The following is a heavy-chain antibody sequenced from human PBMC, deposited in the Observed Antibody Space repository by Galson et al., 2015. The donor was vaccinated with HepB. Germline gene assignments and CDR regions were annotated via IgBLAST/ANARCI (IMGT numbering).Heavy chain of an antibody. D-gene: IGHD4-17*01. CDR1: GFTFTAYG. Sequence: CASSGFTFTAYGMHWVRQAPGKGLEWVAVVWSDGIKKSYSDSVRGRFTISRDNSQNTLYVQMNSLRAEDTGIYYCARDDVGAVDQWGQGTLVTVSS. V-gene: IGHV3-33*01. CDR3: ARDDVGAVDQ. CDR2: VWSDGIKK. J-gene: IGHJ4*02.